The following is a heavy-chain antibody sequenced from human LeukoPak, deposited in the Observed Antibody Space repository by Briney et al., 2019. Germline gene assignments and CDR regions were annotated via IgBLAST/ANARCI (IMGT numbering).Heavy chain of an antibody. CDR2: INPNNGGT. CDR3: ARVDGGEWYYFDY. V-gene: IGHV1-2*02. D-gene: IGHD2-8*02. CDR1: GYTFTGDY. J-gene: IGHJ4*02. Sequence: ASVTVSCTASGYTFTGDYMHWVRQAPGQGLEWMGWINPNNGGTNYAQKFQGRVTMTLDTSISTGYMELSRLRSDDTAIYLCARVDGGEWYYFDYWGQGTLVTVSS.